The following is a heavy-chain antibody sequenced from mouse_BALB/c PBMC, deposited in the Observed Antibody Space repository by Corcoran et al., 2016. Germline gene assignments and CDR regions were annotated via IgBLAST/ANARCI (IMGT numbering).Heavy chain of an antibody. J-gene: IGHJ4*01. V-gene: IGHV8-12*01. CDR1: GFSLSTSGMG. D-gene: IGHD1-1*01. CDR2: IYWDDDK. CDR3: ARRDYYGSRGGAMDY. Sequence: VTLKDSGPGILQPSQTLSLTCSFSGFSLSTSGMGVSWIRQPSGKGLEWLAHIYWDDDKRYNPSLKSRLTISKDTSRNQVFLKITSVDTADTATYYCARRDYYGSRGGAMDYWGQGTSVTVSS.